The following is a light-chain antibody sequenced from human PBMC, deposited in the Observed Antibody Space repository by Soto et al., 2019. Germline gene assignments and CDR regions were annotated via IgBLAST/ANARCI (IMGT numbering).Light chain of an antibody. Sequence: QSALTQPASVSGSPGQSITISCTGTSSDVGGYNLVSWYQQHPGKAPKLMISKVSKRPSGISDRFSGSKSGSTASLTISGLQAEDEADYYCCSYAGTSTHTVFGGGTQLTVL. J-gene: IGLJ7*01. CDR2: KVS. CDR1: SSDVGGYNL. CDR3: CSYAGTSTHTV. V-gene: IGLV2-23*02.